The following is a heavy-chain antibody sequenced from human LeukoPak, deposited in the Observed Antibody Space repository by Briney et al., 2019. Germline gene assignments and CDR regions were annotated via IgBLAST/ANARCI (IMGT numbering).Heavy chain of an antibody. Sequence: ASVKVSCKASGYTFTSYGISWVRQAPGQGLEWMGWISAYNGNTNYAQKPQGRVTMTTDTSTSTAYMELRSLRSDDTAVYYCAREVTAGDYGHAYYFDYWGQGTLVTVSS. D-gene: IGHD3-16*01. CDR3: AREVTAGDYGHAYYFDY. CDR2: ISAYNGNT. CDR1: GYTFTSYG. J-gene: IGHJ4*02. V-gene: IGHV1-18*01.